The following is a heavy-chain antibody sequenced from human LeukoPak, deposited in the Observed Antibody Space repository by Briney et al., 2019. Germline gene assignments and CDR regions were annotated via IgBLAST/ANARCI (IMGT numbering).Heavy chain of an antibody. J-gene: IGHJ4*02. V-gene: IGHV4-31*03. CDR1: GGSISSGGYY. CDR2: IYYSGST. Sequence: SQTLSLTCTVSGGSISSGGYYWSWIRQHPGKGLEWIGYIYYSGSTYYNPSLKSRVTISVDTSKNQFSLKLSSVTAADTAVYYCARGRGGYNYRYFDYWGQGTLVTVSS. D-gene: IGHD5-12*01. CDR3: ARGRGGYNYRYFDY.